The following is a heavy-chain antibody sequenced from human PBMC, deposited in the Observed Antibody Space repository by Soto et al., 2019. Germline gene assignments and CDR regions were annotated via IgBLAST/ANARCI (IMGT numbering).Heavy chain of an antibody. CDR1: GGSITSSCYY. J-gene: IGHJ6*02. CDR3: ASRYCSGGSCYWTGYYYYGMDV. CDR2: NYYSGSI. V-gene: IGHV4-39*01. D-gene: IGHD2-15*01. Sequence: PSETLSLTCTVSGGSITSSCYYWGWIRQPPGKGLEWIGTNYYSGSIYYNPSLKSRVTMSVDTPKNQFSLKLSSVTAADTAVYYCASRYCSGGSCYWTGYYYYGMDVWGQGTTVTSP.